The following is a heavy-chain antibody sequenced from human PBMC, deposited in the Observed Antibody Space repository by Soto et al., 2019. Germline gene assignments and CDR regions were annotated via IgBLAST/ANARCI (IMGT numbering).Heavy chain of an antibody. J-gene: IGHJ2*01. Sequence: SETLSLTCTDSNGSISSTFYYWGWIRQAPGKGLEWIGTVHSTGSTYYNPSLKSRATVSVDTSKNQFSLRLTSVTAPDTAIYFCARHWRYSGSYSSFWYFDLWGRGTLVTVSS. D-gene: IGHD1-26*01. V-gene: IGHV4-39*01. CDR3: ARHWRYSGSYSSFWYFDL. CDR2: VHSTGST. CDR1: NGSISSTFYY.